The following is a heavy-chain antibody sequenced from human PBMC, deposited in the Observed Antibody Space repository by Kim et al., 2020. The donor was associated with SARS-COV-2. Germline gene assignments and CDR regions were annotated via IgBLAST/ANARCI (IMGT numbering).Heavy chain of an antibody. J-gene: IGHJ4*02. V-gene: IGHV3-30*07. CDR3: ARDREYYDSSFSQGY. Sequence: DSVKGRVTISRDNSKNTLYLQMNSLRAEDTAVYYCARDREYYDSSFSQGYWGQGTLVTVSS. D-gene: IGHD3-22*01.